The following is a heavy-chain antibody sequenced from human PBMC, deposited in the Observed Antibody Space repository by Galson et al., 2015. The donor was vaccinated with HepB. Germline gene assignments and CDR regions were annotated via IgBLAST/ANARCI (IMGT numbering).Heavy chain of an antibody. CDR1: GFAFSSYA. Sequence: SLRLSCAASGFAFSSYAMSWVRQAPGKGLEWVSAISGSGGSTYYADSVKGRFTISRDNSKNTLYLQMNSLRAEDTAVYYCAKGMPGPDNWELDYWGQGTLVTVSS. J-gene: IGHJ4*02. V-gene: IGHV3-23*01. CDR3: AKGMPGPDNWELDY. D-gene: IGHD1-1*01. CDR2: ISGSGGST.